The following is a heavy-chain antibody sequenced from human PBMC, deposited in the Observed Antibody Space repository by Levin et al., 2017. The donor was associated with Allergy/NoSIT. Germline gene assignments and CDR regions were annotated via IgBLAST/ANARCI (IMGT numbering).Heavy chain of an antibody. CDR2: IYLSGST. V-gene: IGHV4-30-2*01. CDR1: GGSISSGGYS. Sequence: SPTLSLTCAVSGGSISSGGYSWRWIRQPPGKGLEWIGNIYLSGSTNDNPSPKSRVTMSVDRSKNQFSLKLSYVTAADTAVYYCARVAGYSYGYYFDYWGPGTLVTVSS. D-gene: IGHD5-18*01. J-gene: IGHJ4*02. CDR3: ARVAGYSYGYYFDY.